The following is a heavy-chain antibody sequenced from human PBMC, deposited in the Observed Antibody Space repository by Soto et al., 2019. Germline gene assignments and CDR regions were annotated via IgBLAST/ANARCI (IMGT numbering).Heavy chain of an antibody. CDR3: TTEGVGATLFDY. D-gene: IGHD1-26*01. Sequence: EVQLVESGGGLVKPGGSLRLSCAASGFTFSNAWMSWVRQAPGKGLEWVGRIKSKTDGGTTDYAAPVKGRFTISRDDSKNTLYLQMNSLNTEVTAVYYCTTEGVGATLFDYWGQGTLVTVSS. CDR2: IKSKTDGGTT. V-gene: IGHV3-15*01. J-gene: IGHJ4*02. CDR1: GFTFSNAW.